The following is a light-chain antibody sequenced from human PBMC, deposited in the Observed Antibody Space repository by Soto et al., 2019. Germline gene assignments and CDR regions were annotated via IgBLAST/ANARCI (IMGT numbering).Light chain of an antibody. V-gene: IGLV1-44*01. CDR2: NND. J-gene: IGLJ1*01. CDR3: AAWDDSLNADV. CDR1: DSNIGPNT. Sequence: QPVLTQPPSASGTPGQRVTISCSGGDSNIGPNTVNWYLQVPGTAPKLLIHNNDQRPSGVPDRISGSKSGTSASMAISVLHSDDEADYYCAAWDDSLNADVFGIGTKVTVL.